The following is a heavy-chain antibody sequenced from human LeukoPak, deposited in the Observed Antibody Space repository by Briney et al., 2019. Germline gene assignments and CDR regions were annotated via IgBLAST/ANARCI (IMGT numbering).Heavy chain of an antibody. CDR1: GFTFSCYG. D-gene: IGHD1-26*01. CDR3: AKDPRSTTYFDY. V-gene: IGHV3-30*02. J-gene: IGHJ4*02. CDR2: IRYDGSNK. Sequence: GGSLRLSCAASGFTFSCYGMHWVRQAPGKGLEWVAFIRYDGSNKYYADSVKGRFTISRDNSKNTLYLQMNSLRAGDTAVYYCAKDPRSTTYFDYWGQGTLVTVSS.